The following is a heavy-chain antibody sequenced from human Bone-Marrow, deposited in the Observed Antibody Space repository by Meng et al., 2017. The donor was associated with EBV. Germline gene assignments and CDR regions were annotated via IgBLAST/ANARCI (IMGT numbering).Heavy chain of an antibody. J-gene: IGHJ4*02. CDR2: VNPTTGDS. D-gene: IGHD5/OR15-5a*01. CDR3: AVLLSTPLAFDS. CDR1: RYTFIDSI. V-gene: IGHV1-2*06. Sequence: QAHLVQSGAGVRKPGASVKVSCETSRYTFIDSISHWVRPAAGQGLEWMGRVNPTTGDSNYAQHFQGRVTMTRDKSINTASMELASLTPDDTAMYYCAVLLSTPLAFDSWGQGTLVTVSS.